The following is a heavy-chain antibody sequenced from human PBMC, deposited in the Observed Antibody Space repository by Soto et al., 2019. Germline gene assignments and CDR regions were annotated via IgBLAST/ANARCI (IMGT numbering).Heavy chain of an antibody. D-gene: IGHD6-19*01. J-gene: IGHJ4*02. CDR3: AADVIGVAGDFDH. CDR1: GFTFSSYG. Sequence: QVQLVESGGGVVQPGRSLRLSCAASGFTFSSYGMHWVRQAPGKGLEWVAVISYDGSNKYYADSVKGRFTISRDNSKNTLYLQMNSLRAEDTAVYYCAADVIGVAGDFDHWGQGTLVSVSS. V-gene: IGHV3-30*03. CDR2: ISYDGSNK.